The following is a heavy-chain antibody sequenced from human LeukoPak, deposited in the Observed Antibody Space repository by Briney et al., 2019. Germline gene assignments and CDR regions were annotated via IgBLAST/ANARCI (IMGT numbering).Heavy chain of an antibody. V-gene: IGHV3-30*03. CDR3: ARGSSYYYYYYGMDV. J-gene: IGHJ6*02. D-gene: IGHD1-26*01. CDR1: EFTFSSFG. Sequence: GRSLRLSCAASEFTFSSFGMHWVRQAPGKGLEWVAIISYDGSNKYHAETVKGRFIISRDNSKNTLYLQMNSLRAEDTAVYYCARGSSYYYYYYGMDVWGQGTTVTVSS. CDR2: ISYDGSNK.